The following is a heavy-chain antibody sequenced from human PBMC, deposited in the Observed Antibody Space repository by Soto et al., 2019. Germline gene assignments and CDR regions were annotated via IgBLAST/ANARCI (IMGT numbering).Heavy chain of an antibody. CDR3: ARAEFNSVWFPFDS. D-gene: IGHD6-19*01. CDR2: IYYTGST. CDR1: GVSINSGDNF. Sequence: SETLSLTCTVSGVSINSGDNFWSWIRQPPGKGLEWMGYIYYTGSTYYNPSLNRRITMSVDMPKNQFSLRLTSVTAADTALYFCARAEFNSVWFPFDSWGQGAPVT. J-gene: IGHJ4*02. V-gene: IGHV4-30-4*01.